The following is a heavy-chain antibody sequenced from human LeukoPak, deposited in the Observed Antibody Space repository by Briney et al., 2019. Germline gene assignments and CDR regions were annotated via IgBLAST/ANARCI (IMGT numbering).Heavy chain of an antibody. CDR2: IYTSGST. Sequence: SETLSLTCTVSGGSISSGSYYWSWIRQPAGKGLEWIGRIYTSGSTNYNPSLKSRVTMSVDTSKNQFSLKLSSVTAADTAVYYCARGAPGYCSGGSCYTPFFDYWGQGTLVTVSS. V-gene: IGHV4-61*02. CDR3: ARGAPGYCSGGSCYTPFFDY. CDR1: GGSISSGSYY. J-gene: IGHJ4*02. D-gene: IGHD2-15*01.